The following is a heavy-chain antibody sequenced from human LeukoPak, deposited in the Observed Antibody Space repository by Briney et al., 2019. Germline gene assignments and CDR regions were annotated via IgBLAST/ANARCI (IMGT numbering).Heavy chain of an antibody. J-gene: IGHJ5*02. CDR2: IYYSGGT. V-gene: IGHV4-59*12. D-gene: IGHD3-10*01. Sequence: KPSETLSLTCTVSGGSISSSYWSWIRQPPGKGLEWIGYIYYSGGTNYNPSLKSRVTISVDTSKNQFSLKLSSVTAADTAVYYCARAHYGSGSYYKALAPWGQGTLVTVSS. CDR1: GGSISSSY. CDR3: ARAHYGSGSYYKALAP.